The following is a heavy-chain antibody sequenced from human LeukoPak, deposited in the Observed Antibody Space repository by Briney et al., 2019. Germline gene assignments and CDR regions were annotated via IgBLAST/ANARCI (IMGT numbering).Heavy chain of an antibody. V-gene: IGHV4-59*01. CDR2: VYYSGRT. J-gene: IGHJ5*02. CDR3: ARHGYDILTGYPRGFDP. D-gene: IGHD3-9*01. Sequence: PSETLSLTCTVTGGSLSSYYWSWIRQPPGKGLEWIGYVYYSGRTNYNPSLRSRVTISEDTSTNQLSLKLSSVTAADTAVYYCARHGYDILTGYPRGFDPWGQGTLVTVSS. CDR1: GGSLSSYY.